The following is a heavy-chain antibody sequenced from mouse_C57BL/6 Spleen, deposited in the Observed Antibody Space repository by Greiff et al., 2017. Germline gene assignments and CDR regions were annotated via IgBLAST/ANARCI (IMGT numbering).Heavy chain of an antibody. CDR1: GYTFTSYW. D-gene: IGHD1-1*01. CDR3: ARDYGSSWGAWFAY. CDR2: IDPSDSET. J-gene: IGHJ3*01. Sequence: VQLQQPGAELVRPGSSVKLSCKASGYTFTSYWMHWVKQRPIQGLEWIGNIDPSDSETHYNQKFKDKATLTVDKSSSTAYMQRSSLTSEDSAVYYGARDYGSSWGAWFAYWGQGTLVTVSA. V-gene: IGHV1-52*01.